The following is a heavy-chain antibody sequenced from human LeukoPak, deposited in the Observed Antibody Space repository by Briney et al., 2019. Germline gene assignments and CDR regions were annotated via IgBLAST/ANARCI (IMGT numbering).Heavy chain of an antibody. CDR1: GFTFSDYS. CDR3: ARDNYRRFDY. CDR2: ISSSSSYR. J-gene: IGHJ4*02. Sequence: PGGSLRLSCAASGFTFSDYSMNWVRQAPGKGLEWVASISSSSSYRYYADSVTGRFTISRDNAKNSLYLQMNSLRAEDTAVYYCARDNYRRFDYWGQGTLVTVSS. V-gene: IGHV3-21*01. D-gene: IGHD4-11*01.